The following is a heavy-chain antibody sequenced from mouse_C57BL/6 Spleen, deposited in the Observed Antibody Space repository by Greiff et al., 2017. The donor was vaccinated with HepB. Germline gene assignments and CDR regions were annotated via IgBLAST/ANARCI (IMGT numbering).Heavy chain of an antibody. CDR1: GFTFSDYG. CDR3: ARRDWGGYFDY. J-gene: IGHJ2*01. V-gene: IGHV5-17*01. CDR2: ISSGSSTI. D-gene: IGHD4-1*01. Sequence: DVMLVESGGGLVKPGGSLKLSCAASGFTFSDYGIHWVRQAPEKGLEWVAYISSGSSTIYYADTVKGRFTISRDNAKNTLFLQMTSLRSEDTAMYYCARRDWGGYFDYWGQGTTLTVSS.